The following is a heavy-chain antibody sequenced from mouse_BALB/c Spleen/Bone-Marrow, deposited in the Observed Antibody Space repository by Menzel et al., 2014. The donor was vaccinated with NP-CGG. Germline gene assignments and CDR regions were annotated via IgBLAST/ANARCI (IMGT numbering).Heavy chain of an antibody. Sequence: EVKVEESGGGLVKPGGSLKLSCAASGFAFSSYDMSWVRQTPEKRLEWVATISSGGSYTYYPDSVKGRFTISRDNARNTLYLQMSSLRSEDTALYYCARQENWDGYFDVWGAGTTVTVSS. CDR3: ARQENWDGYFDV. V-gene: IGHV5-9*02. J-gene: IGHJ1*01. CDR2: ISSGGSYT. D-gene: IGHD4-1*01. CDR1: GFAFSSYD.